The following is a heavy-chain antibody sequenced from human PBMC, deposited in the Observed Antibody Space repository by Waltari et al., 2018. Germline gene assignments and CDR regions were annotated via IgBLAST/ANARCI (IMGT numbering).Heavy chain of an antibody. Sequence: QVQLVQSGAEVKKPGSSVKVSCKASGGTFSSYAISWVRQAPGQGLGWMGGIIPILGKGNYAQKFQGRVRITGDESTSTAYMERSSLRSEDTAVYYWARGSKEGGGPYDYWGQGTLVTVSP. D-gene: IGHD3-16*01. V-gene: IGHV1-69*01. CDR2: IIPILGKG. CDR1: GGTFSSYA. J-gene: IGHJ4*02. CDR3: ARGSKEGGGPYDY.